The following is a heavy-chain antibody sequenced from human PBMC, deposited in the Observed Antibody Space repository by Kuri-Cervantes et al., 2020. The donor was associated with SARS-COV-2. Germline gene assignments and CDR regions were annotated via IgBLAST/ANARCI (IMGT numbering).Heavy chain of an antibody. Sequence: LSLTCAASGFTVSSNYMSWVRQAPGRGLEWVSVIYSGGGTYYADSVKGRFTISRDNSKNTLYLQMNSLRAEDTAVYYCARDERWRYCSGGSCYGDYYCGMDVWGQGTTVTVSS. D-gene: IGHD2-15*01. CDR2: IYSGGGT. V-gene: IGHV3-53*01. CDR3: ARDERWRYCSGGSCYGDYYCGMDV. CDR1: GFTVSSNY. J-gene: IGHJ6*02.